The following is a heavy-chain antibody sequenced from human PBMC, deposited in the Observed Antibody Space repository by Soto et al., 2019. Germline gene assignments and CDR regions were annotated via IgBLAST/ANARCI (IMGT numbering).Heavy chain of an antibody. D-gene: IGHD5-12*01. Sequence: SVKVSCKASGGTFSNSAISWVRQAPRQGLEWMGGIMPIFRTPDYAQKFQGRVTITADESTSTAYMELSGLRSDDTAVYYCARDKDGLQLGGNYYHFSDVGGQGTTLTVSS. CDR1: GGTFSNSA. V-gene: IGHV1-69*13. CDR2: IMPIFRTP. CDR3: ARDKDGLQLGGNYYHFSDV. J-gene: IGHJ6*02.